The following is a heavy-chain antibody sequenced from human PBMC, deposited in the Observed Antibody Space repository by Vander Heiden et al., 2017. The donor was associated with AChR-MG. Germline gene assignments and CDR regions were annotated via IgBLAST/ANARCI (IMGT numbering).Heavy chain of an antibody. CDR1: GYTFTSYD. CDR3: ARGGNIVVVPAAAPYGMDV. Sequence: QVQLVQSGAEVKKPGASVKVSCKASGYTFTSYDINWVRQATGQGLEWMGWMNPNSGNTGYAQKFQGRVTMTRNTSISTAYMELSSLRSEDTAVYYCARGGNIVVVPAAAPYGMDVWGQGTTVTVSS. V-gene: IGHV1-8*01. D-gene: IGHD2-2*01. CDR2: MNPNSGNT. J-gene: IGHJ6*02.